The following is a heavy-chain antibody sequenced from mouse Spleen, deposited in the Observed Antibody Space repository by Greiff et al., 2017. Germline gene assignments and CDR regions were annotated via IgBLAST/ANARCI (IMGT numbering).Heavy chain of an antibody. J-gene: IGHJ3*01. CDR3: ARGEAGSWFAY. CDR1: GYTFTSYW. D-gene: IGHD2-2*01. CDR2: IDPSDSYT. Sequence: VQLQQSGAELVMPGASVKLSCKASGYTFTSYWMHWVKQRPGKGLEWIGEIDPSDSYTNYNQKFKGKATLTVDKSSSTAYMQLSSLTSEDSAVYYCARGEAGSWFAYWGQGTLVTVSA. V-gene: IGHV1-69*01.